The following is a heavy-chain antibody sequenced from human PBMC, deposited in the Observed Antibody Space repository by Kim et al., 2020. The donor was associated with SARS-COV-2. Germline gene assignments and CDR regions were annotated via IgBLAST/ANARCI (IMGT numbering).Heavy chain of an antibody. V-gene: IGHV3-49*03. Sequence: GGSLRLSCTGSGFNFSDYPISWFRQAPGKGLEWVGFIRKKAYAGTAEYAASVKGRFTISRDDSESIAHLQVYILKSEDTAVYYCSTQTHGSGNYYYYYG. CDR3: STQTHGSGNYYYYYG. J-gene: IGHJ6*01. CDR1: GFNFSDYP. CDR2: IRKKAYAGTA. D-gene: IGHD3-10*01.